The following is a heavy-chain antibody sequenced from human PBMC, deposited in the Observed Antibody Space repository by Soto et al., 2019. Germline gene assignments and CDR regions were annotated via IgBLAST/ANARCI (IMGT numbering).Heavy chain of an antibody. J-gene: IGHJ4*02. V-gene: IGHV3-33*01. CDR1: GFTFSSYG. D-gene: IGHD6-13*01. Sequence: QVQLVESGGGVVQPGRSLRLSCAAYGFTFSSYGMHWVRQAPGKGLEWVAVIWYDGSNKYYADSVKGRFTISRDNSKNTLYLQMNSLRAEDTAVYYCARDLGIAAAGTIFDWGQGTLVTVSS. CDR2: IWYDGSNK. CDR3: ARDLGIAAAGTIFD.